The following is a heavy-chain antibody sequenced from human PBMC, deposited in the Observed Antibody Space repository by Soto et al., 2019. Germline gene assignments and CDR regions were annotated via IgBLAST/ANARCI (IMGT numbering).Heavy chain of an antibody. CDR2: IYPGDSYT. J-gene: IGHJ4*02. D-gene: IGHD6-13*01. V-gene: IGHV5-51*01. CDR3: ARLAAAGPLYSDY. CDR1: GYSFTSYW. Sequence: GESLNISCKGSGYSFTSYWICCVRQMPGKGLEWMGIIYPGDSYTRYSPSFQGQVTISADKSISTAYLQWSSLKASDTAMYYCARLAAAGPLYSDYWGQGTLVTV.